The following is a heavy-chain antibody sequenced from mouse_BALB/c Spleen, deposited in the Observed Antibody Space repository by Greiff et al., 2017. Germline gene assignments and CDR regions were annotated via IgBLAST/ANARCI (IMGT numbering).Heavy chain of an antibody. Sequence: DVKLQESGPGLVKPSQSLSLTCSVTGYSITSGYYWNWIRQFPGNKLEWMGYISYDGSNNYNPSLKNRISITRDTSKNQFFLKLNSVTTEDTATYYCAYRDFDVWGAGTTVTVSS. CDR3: AYRDFDV. J-gene: IGHJ1*01. V-gene: IGHV3-6*02. CDR1: GYSITSGYY. CDR2: ISYDGSN. D-gene: IGHD2-14*01.